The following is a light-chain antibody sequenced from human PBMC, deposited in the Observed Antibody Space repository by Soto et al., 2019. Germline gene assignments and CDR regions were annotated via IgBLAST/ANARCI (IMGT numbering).Light chain of an antibody. CDR3: SSYTGSSTFVL. J-gene: IGLJ2*01. CDR1: SSDVGGYNY. CDR2: EVT. Sequence: QSALTQPASVSGSPGQSITISCTGTSSDVGGYNYVSWYQLHPGKAPRLIIYEVTNRPSGVSNRFSGSKSANTASLTISGLQAEDEGDYFCSSYTGSSTFVLFGGGTKVTVL. V-gene: IGLV2-14*01.